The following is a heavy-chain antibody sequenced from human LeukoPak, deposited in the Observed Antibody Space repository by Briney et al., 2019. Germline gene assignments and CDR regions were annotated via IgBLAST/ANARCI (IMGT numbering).Heavy chain of an antibody. CDR2: VYSDGNS. J-gene: IGHJ5*02. CDR3: ARVASDP. Sequence: PGGSLRLSCAASGFTFGNAWMSWVRQAPGKGLEWVSIVYSDGNSIHADSVKGRFTTSRDNSKNTLYLQMNSLRGEDTAVYYCARVASDPWGQGTLVTVSS. CDR1: GFTFGNAW. V-gene: IGHV3-66*01.